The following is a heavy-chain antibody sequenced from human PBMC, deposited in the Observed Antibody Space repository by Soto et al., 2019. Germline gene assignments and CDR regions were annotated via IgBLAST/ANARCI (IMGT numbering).Heavy chain of an antibody. Sequence: SETLSLTCTVSGGSISSYYWSWIRQPPGKGLEWIGYIYYSGSTNYNPSLKSRVTISVDTSKNQFSLKLSSVTAADTAVYYCARDLTMVRGVTTDAFDIWGQATMVTVSS. D-gene: IGHD3-10*01. CDR3: ARDLTMVRGVTTDAFDI. CDR1: GGSISSYY. V-gene: IGHV4-59*01. J-gene: IGHJ3*02. CDR2: IYYSGST.